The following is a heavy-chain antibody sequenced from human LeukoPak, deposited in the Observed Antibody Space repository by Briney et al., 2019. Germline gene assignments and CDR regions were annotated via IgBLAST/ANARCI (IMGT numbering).Heavy chain of an antibody. V-gene: IGHV4-61*02. J-gene: IGHJ3*02. CDR1: GGSISSGSYY. D-gene: IGHD3-22*01. CDR3: EMTTGRYDSSGYLGAFDI. Sequence: PSETLSLTCTVSGGSISSGSYYWSWIRQPAGKGLEWIGRIYTSGSTYYNPSLKSRVTISVDTSKNQFSLKLSSVTAADTAVYYCEMTTGRYDSSGYLGAFDIWGQGTMVTVSS. CDR2: IYTSGST.